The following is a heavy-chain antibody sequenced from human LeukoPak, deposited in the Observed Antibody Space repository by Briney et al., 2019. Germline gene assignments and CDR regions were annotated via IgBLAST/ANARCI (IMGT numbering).Heavy chain of an antibody. D-gene: IGHD3-3*01. CDR2: IYYSGST. Sequence: SETLSLTCAVYGGSFSGYYWSWIRQPPGKGLEWIGYIYYSGSTNYNPSLKSRVTISVDTSKNQFSLKLSSVTAADTAVYYCARGIRFLEWLLYYYYMDVWGKGTTVTVSS. J-gene: IGHJ6*03. CDR3: ARGIRFLEWLLYYYYMDV. CDR1: GGSFSGYY. V-gene: IGHV4-59*01.